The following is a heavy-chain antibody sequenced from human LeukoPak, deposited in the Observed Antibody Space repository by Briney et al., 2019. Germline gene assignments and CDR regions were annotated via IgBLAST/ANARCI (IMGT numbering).Heavy chain of an antibody. D-gene: IGHD3-22*01. Sequence: PGRSLRLSCAASGFTFSSYGMHWVRQAPGKGLEWVAVIWYDGSNKYYADSVEGRFTISRDNSKNTLYLQMNSLRAEDTAVYYCGRGYYDSSGYHYWGQGTLVTVSS. CDR3: GRGYYDSSGYHY. V-gene: IGHV3-33*01. J-gene: IGHJ4*02. CDR2: IWYDGSNK. CDR1: GFTFSSYG.